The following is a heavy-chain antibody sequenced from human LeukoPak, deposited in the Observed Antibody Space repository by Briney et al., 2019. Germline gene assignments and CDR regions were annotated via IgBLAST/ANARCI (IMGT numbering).Heavy chain of an antibody. CDR1: GYTFNSAG. CDR2: INAYNDNT. J-gene: IGHJ6*03. Sequence: GASVKVSCKASGYTFNSAGISWVRQDPGQGLEWMGWINAYNDNTKYAEKLQGRVTMTTDTSTSTAYMELRSLRSDDTAVYYCARSTNCYYYYYFIDGWGKGTTVTVSS. V-gene: IGHV1-18*04. CDR3: ARSTNCYYYYYFIDG. D-gene: IGHD7-27*01.